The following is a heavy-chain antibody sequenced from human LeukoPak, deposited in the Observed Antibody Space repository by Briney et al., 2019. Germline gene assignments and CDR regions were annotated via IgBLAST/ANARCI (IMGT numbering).Heavy chain of an antibody. CDR2: INPNSGDT. V-gene: IGHV1-2*06. D-gene: IGHD2-2*01. CDR1: GYTFTGYH. J-gene: IGHJ4*02. Sequence: ASVKVSCKASGYTFTGYHMHWVRQAPGQGLEWMGRINPNSGDTNNAQKFQGRVTMTRDTSISTAYMDLSRLTSDDTAVYYCARDYCSSTSCLFDYWGQGTLVTVS. CDR3: ARDYCSSTSCLFDY.